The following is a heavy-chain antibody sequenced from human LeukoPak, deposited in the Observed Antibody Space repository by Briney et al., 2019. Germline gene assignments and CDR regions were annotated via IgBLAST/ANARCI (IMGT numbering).Heavy chain of an antibody. CDR3: VRRHGSAWFYFEY. J-gene: IGHJ4*02. CDR2: FSDSRSTI. Sequence: PGGSLRLSCAASGFTFSTSGMNWVRQAPGKGLEWVSYFSDSRSTIYYAESVRGRFTISRDNAQNSLYLQMNSLRAEDTAAYYCVRRHGSAWFYFEYWGQGTLVTVSS. CDR1: GFTFSTSG. D-gene: IGHD6-19*01. V-gene: IGHV3-48*01.